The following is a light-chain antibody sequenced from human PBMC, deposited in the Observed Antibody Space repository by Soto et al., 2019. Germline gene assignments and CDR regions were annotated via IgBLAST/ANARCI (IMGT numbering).Light chain of an antibody. Sequence: EIVMTQSPATLSVSPGERATLSCRASQSVSSSYLAWYQQKPGQAPRLLIYGASSRATGIPDRFSGSGSGTDFTLTISRLEPEDFAVYYCQQYGSSQAYTFGQGTRLEI. CDR1: QSVSSSY. V-gene: IGKV3-20*01. CDR2: GAS. J-gene: IGKJ5*01. CDR3: QQYGSSQAYT.